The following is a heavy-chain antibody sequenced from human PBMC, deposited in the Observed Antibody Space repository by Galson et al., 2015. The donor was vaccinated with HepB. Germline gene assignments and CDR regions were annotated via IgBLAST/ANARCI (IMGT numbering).Heavy chain of an antibody. CDR2: TYYRSKWYN. CDR1: GDCVSSNSAA. J-gene: IGHJ6*02. CDR3: ARQVRYSSSWYEGYYYGMDV. V-gene: IGHV6-1*01. Sequence: CAISGDCVSSNSAAWNWIRQSPSRGLEWLGRTYYRSKWYNDYAVSVKSRITINPDTSKNQFSLQLNSVTPEDTAVYYCARQVRYSSSWYEGYYYGMDVWGQGTTVTVSS. D-gene: IGHD6-13*01.